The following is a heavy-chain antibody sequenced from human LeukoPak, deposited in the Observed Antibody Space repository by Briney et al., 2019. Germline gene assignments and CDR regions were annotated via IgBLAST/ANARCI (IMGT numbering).Heavy chain of an antibody. CDR1: GGSVSSGSYY. D-gene: IGHD1-26*01. CDR3: ARGIVGATIDY. V-gene: IGHV4-61*01. CDR2: IYYSGST. Sequence: SETLSLTCTVSGGSVSSGSYYWSWIRQPPGKGLEWIGYIYYSGSTNYNPSLKSRVTISVDTSMNQFSLKLSSVAAADTAVYYCARGIVGATIDYWGQGTLVTVSS. J-gene: IGHJ4*02.